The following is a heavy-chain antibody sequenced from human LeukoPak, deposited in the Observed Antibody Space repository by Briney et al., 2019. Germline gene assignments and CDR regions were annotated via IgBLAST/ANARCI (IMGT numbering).Heavy chain of an antibody. CDR3: ARGTRGYSGYDYFDY. CDR1: GFTFSSYW. Sequence: PGGSLRLSCAASGFTFSSYWMSWVRQAPGKGLEWVANIKQDGSEKYYVDSVKGRFTISRDNAKNSLYLQMNSLRAEDTAVYYCARGTRGYSGYDYFDYWGQGTLVTVSS. J-gene: IGHJ4*02. V-gene: IGHV3-7*01. D-gene: IGHD5-12*01. CDR2: IKQDGSEK.